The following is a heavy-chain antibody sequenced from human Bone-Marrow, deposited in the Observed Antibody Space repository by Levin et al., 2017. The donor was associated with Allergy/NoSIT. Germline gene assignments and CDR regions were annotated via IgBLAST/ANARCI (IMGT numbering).Heavy chain of an antibody. CDR1: GYSISDGFY. D-gene: IGHD2-8*02. V-gene: IGHV4-38-2*01. CDR3: ARGTGGKNWFDP. CDR2: IDHNENP. J-gene: IGHJ5*02. Sequence: SETLSLTCAVSGYSISDGFYWGWIRQPPGGGLEWIASIDHNENPFYNPSLKSRVTMSVDTSKNQFSLKLNSVTAADTAVFYCARGTGGKNWFDPWGPGTLVTVSS.